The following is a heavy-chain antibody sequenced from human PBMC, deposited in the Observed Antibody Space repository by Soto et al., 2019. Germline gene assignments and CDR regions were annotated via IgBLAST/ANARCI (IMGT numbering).Heavy chain of an antibody. D-gene: IGHD4-17*01. V-gene: IGHV3-33*01. Sequence: PLRLSCAPSGFTFSSYGMHLARQAPGKGLEWVAVIWYDGSNKVYADSVKGRFTISRDNSKNTLYLQMNSLRAEDTAVYYCARDLSGDYGALDTWGQGTMVTVSS. CDR1: GFTFSSYG. CDR2: IWYDGSNK. CDR3: ARDLSGDYGALDT. J-gene: IGHJ3*02.